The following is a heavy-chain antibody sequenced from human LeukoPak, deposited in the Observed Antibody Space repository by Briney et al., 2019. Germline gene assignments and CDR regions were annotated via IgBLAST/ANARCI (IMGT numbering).Heavy chain of an antibody. CDR2: IYYSGSI. V-gene: IGHV4-61*01. CDR1: GGSVSSSNYF. CDR3: ARERPYSIFDY. Sequence: SETLSLTCTVSGGSVSSSNYFWSWIRQPPGKGLEWIGYIYYSGSINYNPSLKSRVTISVDTSKNQFSLKLSSVTAADTAVYYCARERPYSIFDYWGQGTLVTVSS. D-gene: IGHD2-15*01. J-gene: IGHJ4*02.